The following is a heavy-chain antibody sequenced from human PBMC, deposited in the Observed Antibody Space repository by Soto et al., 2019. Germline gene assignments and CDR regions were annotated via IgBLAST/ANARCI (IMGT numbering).Heavy chain of an antibody. CDR1: GFTFSSYG. D-gene: IGHD3-22*01. V-gene: IGHV3-33*01. J-gene: IGHJ4*02. CDR2: IWYDGSNK. Sequence: QVQLVESGGGVVQPGRSLRLSCAASGFTFSSYGMHWVRQAPGKGLEWVAVIWYDGSNKYYADSVKGRFTISRDNSKNTLYLQMNGLRAEDTAVYYCARDYGDSSGPFDYWGQGTLVTVSS. CDR3: ARDYGDSSGPFDY.